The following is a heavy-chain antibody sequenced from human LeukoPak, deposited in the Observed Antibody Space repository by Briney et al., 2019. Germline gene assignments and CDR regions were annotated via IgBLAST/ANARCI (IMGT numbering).Heavy chain of an antibody. D-gene: IGHD3-16*01. CDR2: INTNTGNP. V-gene: IGHV7-4-1*02. CDR3: ARGVLDSLGVSSGFDL. Sequence: GASVKVSCKASGYSFTTYGMNWVPQAPGQGLEWMGWINTNTGNPTYAQGFTGRFVFSLDTSVSTAYLQISSLKAEDTAVYYCARGVLDSLGVSSGFDLWGQGTMVTVSS. CDR1: GYSFTTYG. J-gene: IGHJ3*01.